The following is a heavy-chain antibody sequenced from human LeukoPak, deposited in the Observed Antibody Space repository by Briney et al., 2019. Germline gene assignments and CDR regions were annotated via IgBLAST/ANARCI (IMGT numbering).Heavy chain of an antibody. J-gene: IGHJ4*02. Sequence: GGSLRLSCAASGFTFDDYAMHWVRQAPGKGLERVSGISWNSGSIGYADSVKGRFTISRDNAKNSLYLQMNSLRAEDTALYYCAKGYCSSTSCIFDYWGQGTLVTVSS. CDR1: GFTFDDYA. D-gene: IGHD2-2*01. CDR2: ISWNSGSI. V-gene: IGHV3-9*01. CDR3: AKGYCSSTSCIFDY.